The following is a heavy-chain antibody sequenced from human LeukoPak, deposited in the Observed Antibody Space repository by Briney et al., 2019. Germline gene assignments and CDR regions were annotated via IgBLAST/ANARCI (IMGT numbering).Heavy chain of an antibody. CDR2: IRYDGNNK. CDR1: GFTFSTYG. Sequence: GGSLRLSCAASGFTFSTYGMHWVRQAPGKGLEWVSFIRYDGNNKYYADSVKGRFTISRDNSKNTLYLQMNSLRAEDTAVYYCARDSYDSSGYYYHYYYYYMDVWGKGTTVTVSS. D-gene: IGHD3-22*01. J-gene: IGHJ6*03. V-gene: IGHV3-30*02. CDR3: ARDSYDSSGYYYHYYYYYMDV.